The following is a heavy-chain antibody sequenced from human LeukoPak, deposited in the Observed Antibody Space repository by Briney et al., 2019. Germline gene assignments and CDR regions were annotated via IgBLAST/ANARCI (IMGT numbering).Heavy chain of an antibody. D-gene: IGHD2-21*02. CDR3: ASAYCGGDCYTLDY. CDR1: GFTFSSYG. Sequence: QPGRSLRLSSAASGFTFSSYGMHWVRQAPGKGLEWVAVIWYDGSNKYYADSVKGRFTISRDNSKNTLYLQMNSLRAEDTAVYYCASAYCGGDCYTLDYWGQGTLVTVSS. V-gene: IGHV3-33*01. J-gene: IGHJ4*02. CDR2: IWYDGSNK.